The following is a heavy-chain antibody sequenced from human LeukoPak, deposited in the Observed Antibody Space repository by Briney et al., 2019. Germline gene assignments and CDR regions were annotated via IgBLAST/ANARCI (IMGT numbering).Heavy chain of an antibody. V-gene: IGHV3-33*01. D-gene: IGHD6-6*01. Sequence: GGSLRLSCAASGFTFTTHGFHWVRQAPGKGLEWVSAIWHDGSKRCYAESVKGRFTISRDNSKNTVYLQLNSLGAEDTAVYYCARGPGASSLDSWGQGTLVTVSS. J-gene: IGHJ4*02. CDR2: IWHDGSKR. CDR1: GFTFTTHG. CDR3: ARGPGASSLDS.